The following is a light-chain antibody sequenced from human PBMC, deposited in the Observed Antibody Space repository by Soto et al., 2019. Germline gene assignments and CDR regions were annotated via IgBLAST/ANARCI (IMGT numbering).Light chain of an antibody. CDR1: QSVSSSY. J-gene: IGKJ1*01. CDR2: GAS. V-gene: IGKV3-20*01. CDR3: QQSYSIPRT. Sequence: EIVLTQSPGTLSLSPGERATLSCRASQSVSSSYLAWYQQKPGQAPRLLIHGASSRATGIPDRFSGSGSGTDFTLTISSLQPEDFATYYCQQSYSIPRTFGQGTKVDIK.